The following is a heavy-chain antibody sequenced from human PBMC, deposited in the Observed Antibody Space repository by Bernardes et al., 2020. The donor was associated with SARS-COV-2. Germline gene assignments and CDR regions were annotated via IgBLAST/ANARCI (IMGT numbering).Heavy chain of an antibody. CDR1: GFTFSSYA. CDR2: IGESGSNFI. CDR3: AKPGTDY. D-gene: IGHD1-1*01. J-gene: IGHJ4*02. Sequence: GGSLRLSCAASGFTFSSYAMSWVRQAPGKGLEWVSVIGESGSNFIRHADSVMGRFTISRDNSKNTLFLQMKRLRAEDTAVYYCAKPGTDYWGQGTLVTVSA. V-gene: IGHV3-23*01.